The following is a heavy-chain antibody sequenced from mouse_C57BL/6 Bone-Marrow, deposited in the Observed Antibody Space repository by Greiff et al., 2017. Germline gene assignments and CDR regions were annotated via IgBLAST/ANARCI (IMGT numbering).Heavy chain of an antibody. V-gene: IGHV1-54*01. J-gene: IGHJ2*01. Sequence: QVHVKQSGAELVRPGTSVKVSCKASGYAFTNYLIEWVKQRPGQGLEWIGVINPGSGGTNYNEKFKGKATLTADKSSSTAYMQLSSLTSEGSAVYFCARALYYDGSSYLYYFDYWGQGTTLTVSS. D-gene: IGHD1-1*01. CDR1: GYAFTNYL. CDR2: INPGSGGT. CDR3: ARALYYDGSSYLYYFDY.